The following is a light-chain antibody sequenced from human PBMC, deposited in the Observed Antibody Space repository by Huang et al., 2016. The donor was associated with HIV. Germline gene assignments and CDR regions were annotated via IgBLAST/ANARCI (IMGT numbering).Light chain of an antibody. CDR2: WAT. Sequence: DIVMTQSPDSLAVSLGERATINCKSSKSVLYSSNNKNYLAWYQQKPGQPPKLLIYWATTRECGVPDRFSGSGSGTDFTLTISSLQAEDVAVYYCQQYYNTPFTFGPGTKVDIK. CDR3: QQYYNTPFT. V-gene: IGKV4-1*01. J-gene: IGKJ3*01. CDR1: KSVLYSSNNKNY.